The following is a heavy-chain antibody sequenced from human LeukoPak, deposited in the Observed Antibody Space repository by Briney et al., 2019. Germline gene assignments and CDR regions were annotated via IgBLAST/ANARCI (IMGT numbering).Heavy chain of an antibody. CDR3: AREYGDFGFDY. Sequence: GRSLRLPCAASGFTFSSYGMHWVRQAPGKGLQWVANINQDGSEKYYVDSVKGRFTISRDNAKNSLYLQMNSLRAEDTAVYYCAREYGDFGFDYWGQGTLVTVSS. V-gene: IGHV3-7*04. D-gene: IGHD4-17*01. CDR2: INQDGSEK. J-gene: IGHJ4*02. CDR1: GFTFSSYG.